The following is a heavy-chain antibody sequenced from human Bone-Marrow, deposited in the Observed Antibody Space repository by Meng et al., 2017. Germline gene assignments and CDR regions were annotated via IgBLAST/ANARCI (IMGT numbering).Heavy chain of an antibody. J-gene: IGHJ4*01. V-gene: IGHV3-15*01. CDR3: SGHVDY. CDR2: MKSNVDGGTV. CDR1: GFTFSNAW. Sequence: EVELVESGGGLVKPGVSLRLSCAASGFTFSNAWMTWVRQAPGKGLEWIGRMKSNVDGGTVDYAAAVKGRFFISRDDSENTFYLQMNSLKTEDTAVYYCSGHVDYWGHGTLVTVSS.